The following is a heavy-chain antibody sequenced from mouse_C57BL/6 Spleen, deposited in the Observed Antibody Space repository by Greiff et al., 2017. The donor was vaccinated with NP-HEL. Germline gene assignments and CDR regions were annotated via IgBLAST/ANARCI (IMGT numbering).Heavy chain of an antibody. Sequence: LQQSGAELVKPGASVKISCKASGYAFSSYWMNWVKQRPGKGLEWIGQIYPGDGDTNYNGKFKGKATLTADKSSSTAYMQLSSLTSEDSAVYFCASLYDGYSAWFAYWGQGTLVTVSA. CDR3: ASLYDGYSAWFAY. CDR2: IYPGDGDT. D-gene: IGHD2-3*01. V-gene: IGHV1-80*01. J-gene: IGHJ3*01. CDR1: GYAFSSYW.